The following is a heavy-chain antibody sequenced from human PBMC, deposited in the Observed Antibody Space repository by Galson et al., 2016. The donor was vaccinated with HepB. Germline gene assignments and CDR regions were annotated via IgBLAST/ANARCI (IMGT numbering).Heavy chain of an antibody. D-gene: IGHD1-7*01. CDR3: AKEATATTGAKTKRVWYFDL. Sequence: SLRLSCAVSGFTFSSFSMNWVRQAPGKGLEWVSYISTSSSTIYYADSVKGRFTISRDDATNSLYLRMNSLRDEDTAVYYCAKEATATTGAKTKRVWYFDLWGRGTLVTVSS. CDR2: ISTSSSTI. V-gene: IGHV3-48*02. J-gene: IGHJ2*01. CDR1: GFTFSSFS.